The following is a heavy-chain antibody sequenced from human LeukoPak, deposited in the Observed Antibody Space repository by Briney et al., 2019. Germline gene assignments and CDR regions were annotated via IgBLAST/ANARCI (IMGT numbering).Heavy chain of an antibody. CDR3: ASVVYYYDSSGYYYGGYYFDY. Sequence: SETLSLTCTVSGGSIISSSYYWGWIRQPPGKGLEWIESIYYSGSTSYNPSLKSRVTMSVDTSKNQFSLKLSSVTAADTAVYYCASVVYYYDSSGYYYGGYYFDYWGQGTLVTVSS. CDR1: GGSIISSSYY. D-gene: IGHD3-22*01. J-gene: IGHJ4*02. CDR2: IYYSGST. V-gene: IGHV4-39*01.